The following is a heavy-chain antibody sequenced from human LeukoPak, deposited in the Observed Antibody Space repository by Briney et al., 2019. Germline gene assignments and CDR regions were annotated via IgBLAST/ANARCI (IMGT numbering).Heavy chain of an antibody. CDR3: ARLSRSGEMATIKYYYGMDV. D-gene: IGHD5-24*01. CDR2: IYNSGST. V-gene: IGHV4-59*01. Sequence: SETLSLTCTVSDGSISIYYWSWIRQPPGKGLEWIGYIYNSGSTIYNPSLKSRVTISADTSKNQFSLKLSSVTAADTAVYYCARLSRSGEMATIKYYYGMDVWGQGTTVTVSS. J-gene: IGHJ6*02. CDR1: DGSISIYY.